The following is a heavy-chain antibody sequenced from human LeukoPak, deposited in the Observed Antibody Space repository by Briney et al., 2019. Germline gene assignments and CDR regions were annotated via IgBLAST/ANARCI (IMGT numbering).Heavy chain of an antibody. CDR3: ARVSVAGYVDY. CDR1: GGAFSGYY. V-gene: IGHV4-34*01. Sequence: SETLSLTCAVYGGAFSGYYWSWIRQPPGKGLEWSVEINHSGSTNYNPSLTSRVTISLYTSKNQFSLKLSSVPAADTAVYYCARVSVAGYVDYWGQGTLVTVSS. J-gene: IGHJ4*02. CDR2: INHSGST. D-gene: IGHD6-19*01.